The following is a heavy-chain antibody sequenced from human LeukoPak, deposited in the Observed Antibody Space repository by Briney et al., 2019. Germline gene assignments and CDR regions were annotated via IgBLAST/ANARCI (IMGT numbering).Heavy chain of an antibody. V-gene: IGHV4-30-4*07. Sequence: SETLSLTCAVSGGSISNGAYSWSWFRRPPGKGLTWIGYIYYGGSTFYNPSLKSRVTISVDTSKNQFSLKLSSVTAADTAVYYCARTSLWLRGFDPWGQGTLVTVSS. D-gene: IGHD5-18*01. CDR3: ARTSLWLRGFDP. J-gene: IGHJ5*02. CDR1: GGSISNGAYS. CDR2: IYYGGST.